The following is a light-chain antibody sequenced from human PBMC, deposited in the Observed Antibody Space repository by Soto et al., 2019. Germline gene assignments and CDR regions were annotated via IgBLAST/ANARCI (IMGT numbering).Light chain of an antibody. CDR2: DAS. CDR1: QNINMW. Sequence: DIQMTQSPSTLSASLGDRVTITCRASQNINMWLAWYQQKPGKAPKILIYDASKLESGVPSRFSGGGSGTEFTLTISNLQPDDFAPYYCQHYHSFPHTFGQGAKLDIK. CDR3: QHYHSFPHT. V-gene: IGKV1-5*01. J-gene: IGKJ2*01.